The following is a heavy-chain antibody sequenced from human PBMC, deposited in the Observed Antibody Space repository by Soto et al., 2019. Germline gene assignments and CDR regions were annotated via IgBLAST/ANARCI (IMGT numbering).Heavy chain of an antibody. CDR3: ANHGGFDI. CDR2: ISGSGDYT. D-gene: IGHD4-17*01. CDR1: GFTFSTSG. V-gene: IGHV3-23*01. J-gene: IGHJ3*02. Sequence: EVQLLESGGGLVQPGGSLRLSCAASGFTFSTSGMSWVRQAPGKGLEWVSSISGSGDYTNYPDSVKGRFTISRDNSKNTLYQQINSLTAEDTAVYYCANHGGFDIWGQGTMVAVSS.